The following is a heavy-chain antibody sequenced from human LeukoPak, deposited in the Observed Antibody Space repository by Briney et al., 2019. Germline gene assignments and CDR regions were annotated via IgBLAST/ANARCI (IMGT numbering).Heavy chain of an antibody. CDR3: ASATLRCSGGSCYEMDV. V-gene: IGHV1-69*06. CDR2: IIPLFGTP. Sequence: ASVKVSCKASGYTFTHNFMHWVRQAPGQGLEWMGGIIPLFGTPDYAQKFQDRLTITADKSTSTAYMELSSLRSEDTAVYYCASATLRCSGGSCYEMDVWGKGTTVTVSS. J-gene: IGHJ6*04. CDR1: GYTFTHNF. D-gene: IGHD2-15*01.